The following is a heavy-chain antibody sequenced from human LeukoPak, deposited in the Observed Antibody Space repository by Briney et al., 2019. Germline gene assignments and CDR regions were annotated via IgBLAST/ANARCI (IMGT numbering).Heavy chain of an antibody. D-gene: IGHD6-13*01. V-gene: IGHV4-31*03. Sequence: PSETLSPTCTVSGGSISSGGYYWSWIRQHPGKGLEWIGYIYYSGSTYYNPSLKSRVTISVDTSKNQFSLKLSSVTAADTAVYYCASGYSSSWSEXTLDYWGXXTLVXXSS. CDR1: GGSISSGGYY. CDR3: ASGYSSSWSEXTLDY. J-gene: IGHJ4*01. CDR2: IYYSGST.